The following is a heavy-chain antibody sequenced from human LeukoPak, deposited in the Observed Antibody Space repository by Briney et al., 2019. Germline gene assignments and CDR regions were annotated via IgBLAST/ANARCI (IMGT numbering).Heavy chain of an antibody. CDR1: GGSISSGGYH. CDR2: IYYSGST. V-gene: IGHV4-31*03. Sequence: SETLSLTCTVSGGSISSGGYHWSWIRQHPGRGLEWIGYIYYSGSTYYNPSLKSRVTISVDTSKNQFSLKLSSVTAADTAVYYCARGEGATTVTTVDYWGQGTLVTVSS. J-gene: IGHJ4*02. D-gene: IGHD4-17*01. CDR3: ARGEGATTVTTVDY.